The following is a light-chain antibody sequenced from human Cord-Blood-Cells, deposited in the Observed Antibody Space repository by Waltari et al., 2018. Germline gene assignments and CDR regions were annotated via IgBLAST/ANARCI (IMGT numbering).Light chain of an antibody. J-gene: IGKJ1*01. CDR3: QQYGWT. V-gene: IGKV1-5*03. CDR1: QSISSW. Sequence: DIQMTQSPSTLSASVGDRVTITCRASQSISSWLAWYQQKPGKAPKLLIYKASSLESGVPSSFSGSGSGTEFTLTISSLQPDDFATYYCQQYGWTFGQGTKVEIK. CDR2: KAS.